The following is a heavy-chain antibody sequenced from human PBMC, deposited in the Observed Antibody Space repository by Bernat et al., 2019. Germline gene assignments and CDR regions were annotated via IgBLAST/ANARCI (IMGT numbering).Heavy chain of an antibody. J-gene: IGHJ4*02. V-gene: IGHV3-30-3*01. CDR2: ISYDGSNK. D-gene: IGHD1-26*01. CDR3: ARVVVGATCPPPPDY. Sequence: QVQLVESGGGVVQPGRSLRLSCAASGFTFSSYAMHWVRQAPGKGLEWVAVISYDGSNKYYADSVKGRFTISRDNSKNTLYLQMNSLRAEDTAVYYCARVVVGATCPPPPDYWGQGTLVTVSS. CDR1: GFTFSSYA.